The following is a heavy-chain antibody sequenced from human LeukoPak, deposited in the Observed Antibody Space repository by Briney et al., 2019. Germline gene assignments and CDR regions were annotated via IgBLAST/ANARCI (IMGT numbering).Heavy chain of an antibody. V-gene: IGHV3-30*18. D-gene: IGHD3-22*01. J-gene: IGHJ4*02. Sequence: HPGGSLRLSCAASGFTFSSYGMHWVRQAPGKGLEWVAVISYDGSNKYYADSVKGRFTISRDNSKNTLYLQMNSLRAEDTAVYYCAKRAMIVVREYYFDYWGQGTLVTVSS. CDR1: GFTFSSYG. CDR3: AKRAMIVVREYYFDY. CDR2: ISYDGSNK.